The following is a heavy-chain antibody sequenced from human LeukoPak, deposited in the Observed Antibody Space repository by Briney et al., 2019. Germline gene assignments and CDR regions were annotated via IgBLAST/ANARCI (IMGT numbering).Heavy chain of an antibody. CDR1: GGSLSGYY. J-gene: IGHJ4*02. CDR3: ARHRYPHTYGFDF. D-gene: IGHD4-17*01. CDR2: INHSGST. V-gene: IGHV4-34*01. Sequence: SETLSLTCAVYGGSLSGYYWSWIRQPPGKGLEWIGEINHSGSTNYNPSLKSRVTISVDTSKNQFSLKLTSVTAADTAVYYCARHRYPHTYGFDFWGQGTLVTVSS.